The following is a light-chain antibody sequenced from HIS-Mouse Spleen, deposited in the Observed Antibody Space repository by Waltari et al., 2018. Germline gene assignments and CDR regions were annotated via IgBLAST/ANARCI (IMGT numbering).Light chain of an antibody. Sequence: QSALTQPASVSGSPGQSSTISCTGTSSDVGSYNLVPWYQQHPGKAPKLMIYEGSKRPSGVSNRFSGSKSGNTASLTISGLQAEDEADYYCCSYAGSSTFEVFGGGTKLTVL. CDR3: CSYAGSSTFEV. V-gene: IGLV2-23*03. CDR1: SSDVGSYNL. CDR2: EGS. J-gene: IGLJ2*01.